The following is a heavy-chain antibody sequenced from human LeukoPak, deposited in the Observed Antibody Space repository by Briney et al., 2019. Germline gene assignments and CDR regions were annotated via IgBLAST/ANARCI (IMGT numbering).Heavy chain of an antibody. CDR2: IRYDGSNK. D-gene: IGHD1-26*01. CDR3: ASHPLTLIVGGFDY. V-gene: IGHV3-30*02. CDR1: GFTFSSYG. Sequence: TGGSLRLSCAASGFTFSSYGMHWVRQAPGKGLEWVAFIRYDGSNKYYADSVKDRFTISRDNSKNTLYLQMNSLRAEDTAVYYCASHPLTLIVGGFDYWGQGTLVTVSS. J-gene: IGHJ4*02.